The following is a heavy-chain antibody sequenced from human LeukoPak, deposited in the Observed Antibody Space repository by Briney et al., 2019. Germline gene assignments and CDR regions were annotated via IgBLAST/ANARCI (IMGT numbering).Heavy chain of an antibody. CDR1: GYSFTSYY. V-gene: IGHV1-2*02. Sequence: ASVKVSCKASGYSFTSYYIHWVRQAPGQGLEWMGWINPNTGDTSFAQKFQGRVTLTRDTSISTAYMELSRLRSDDTAVYYCARVRWLQSLDYWGQGTLVTVSS. CDR2: INPNTGDT. J-gene: IGHJ4*02. CDR3: ARVRWLQSLDY. D-gene: IGHD5-24*01.